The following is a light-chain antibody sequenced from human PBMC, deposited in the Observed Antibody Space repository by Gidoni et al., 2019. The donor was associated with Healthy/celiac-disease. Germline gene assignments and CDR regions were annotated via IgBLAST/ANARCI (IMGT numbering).Light chain of an antibody. CDR3: SSYTSSSTLHYV. CDR1: SSDVGGYNY. Sequence: QSALTQPASVSGSPGQSIPISCTGTSSDVGGYNYVSWYQQHPGKAPKLMIYDVSNRPSGVSNRFSGSKSGNTASLTISGLQAEDEADYYCSSYTSSSTLHYVFGTGTKVTV. CDR2: DVS. V-gene: IGLV2-14*03. J-gene: IGLJ1*01.